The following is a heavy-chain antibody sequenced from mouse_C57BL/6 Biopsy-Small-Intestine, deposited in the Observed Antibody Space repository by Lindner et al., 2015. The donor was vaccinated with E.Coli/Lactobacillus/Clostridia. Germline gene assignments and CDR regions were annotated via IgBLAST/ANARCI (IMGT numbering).Heavy chain of an antibody. CDR3: GRGAGWLLPVDY. CDR1: GYTFTDYI. Sequence: VQLQESGPELVKPGASVKMSCKASGYTFTDYIMHWVKQKPGQGLEWIGYINPYNDGTKYNEEFRGKVKLTSDKSSSTAYLEVSSLTSEDSAVYYCGRGAGWLLPVDYWGQGTTLTVSS. J-gene: IGHJ2*01. CDR2: INPYNDGT. D-gene: IGHD2-3*01. V-gene: IGHV1-14*01.